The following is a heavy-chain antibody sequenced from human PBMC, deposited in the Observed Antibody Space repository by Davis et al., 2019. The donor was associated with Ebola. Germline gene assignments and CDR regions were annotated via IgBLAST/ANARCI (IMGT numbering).Heavy chain of an antibody. V-gene: IGHV4-4*02. CDR3: ARDYYDSSGYYPLYYFDY. CDR1: GGSISSSNW. J-gene: IGHJ4*02. Sequence: MPGGSLRLSCAVSGGSISSSNWWSWVRQPPGKVLEWIGEIYHSGSTNYNPSLKSRVTISVDKSKNQFSLKLSSVTAAETAVYYCARDYYDSSGYYPLYYFDYWGQGTLVTVSS. CDR2: IYHSGST. D-gene: IGHD3-22*01.